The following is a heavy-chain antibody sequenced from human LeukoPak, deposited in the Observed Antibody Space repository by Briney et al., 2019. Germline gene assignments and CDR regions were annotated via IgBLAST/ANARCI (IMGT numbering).Heavy chain of an antibody. J-gene: IGHJ1*01. D-gene: IGHD4-17*01. CDR2: ISYDGSNK. V-gene: IGHV3-30*04. Sequence: GGSLRLSCAASGFTFSSYAMHWVRQAPGKGLEWVAVISYDGSNKYYADSVKGRFTISRDNSKNTLYLQMSSLRVEDTAVYYCAKDPSVYYGDYIIRWGQGTLVIVSS. CDR1: GFTFSSYA. CDR3: AKDPSVYYGDYIIR.